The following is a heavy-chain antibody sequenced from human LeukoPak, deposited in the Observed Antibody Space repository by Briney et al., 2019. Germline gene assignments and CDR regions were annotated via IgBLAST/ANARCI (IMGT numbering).Heavy chain of an antibody. D-gene: IGHD6-25*01. CDR1: GYTFTGYY. J-gene: IGHJ3*02. V-gene: IGHV1-69*06. CDR3: ARDDSSGVDAFDI. Sequence: SVKVSCKASGYTFTGYYMHWVRQAPGQGLEWMGGIIPIFGTANYAQKFQGRVTITADKSTSTAYMELSSLRSEDTAVYYCARDDSSGVDAFDIWGQGTMVTVSS. CDR2: IIPIFGTA.